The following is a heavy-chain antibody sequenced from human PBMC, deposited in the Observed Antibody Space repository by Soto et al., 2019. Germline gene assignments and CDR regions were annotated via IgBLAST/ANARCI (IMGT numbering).Heavy chain of an antibody. D-gene: IGHD2-2*01. CDR1: GFTFSTYA. V-gene: IGHV3-23*01. J-gene: IGHJ4*02. CDR2: ISDSGST. CDR3: AKDKGGRYCSRTSCLLSFDY. Sequence: EVQLLESGGGLVQPGGSLRLSCTASGFTFSTYAMSWVRQAPGKGLEWVSTISDSGSTYYADSVKGRFTISRDNSKTTLYLEKNSLRAEDTAVYYCAKDKGGRYCSRTSCLLSFDYWGQGTLVTVSS.